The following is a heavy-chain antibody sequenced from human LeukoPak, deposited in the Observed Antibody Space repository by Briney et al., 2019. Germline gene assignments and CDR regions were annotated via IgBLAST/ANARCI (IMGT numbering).Heavy chain of an antibody. J-gene: IGHJ3*02. Sequence: PSETLSLTCTVSGGSISSFYWSWIRQPPGNGLEWIGYMYNSESTNYNPSLKSGVTISVDTSKNQFSLMLTSVTASDTAMYYCARHCSGGTCPLSFDAFDIWGQGTMVTVSS. CDR3: ARHCSGGTCPLSFDAFDI. V-gene: IGHV4-59*08. D-gene: IGHD2-15*01. CDR1: GGSISSFY. CDR2: MYNSEST.